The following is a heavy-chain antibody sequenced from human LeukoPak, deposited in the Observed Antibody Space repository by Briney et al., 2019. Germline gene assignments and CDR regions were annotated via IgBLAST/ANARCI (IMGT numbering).Heavy chain of an antibody. CDR2: IYYSGST. CDR3: ARHGGSWDFH. Sequence: SETLSLTCTVSGGSINSSNYYWAWIRQPPGRGLEWIGTIYYSGSTYYNPSLKSRVTISVDTSKNHISLKLSSVTAADTAVYYCARHGGSWDFHWGQGTLVTVSS. J-gene: IGHJ4*02. D-gene: IGHD3-16*01. V-gene: IGHV4-39*01. CDR1: GGSINSSNYY.